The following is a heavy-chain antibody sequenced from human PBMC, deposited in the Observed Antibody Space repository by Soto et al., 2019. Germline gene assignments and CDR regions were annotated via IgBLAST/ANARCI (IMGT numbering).Heavy chain of an antibody. D-gene: IGHD5-18*01. CDR3: ARDQAMARFDY. V-gene: IGHV1-18*01. J-gene: IGHJ4*02. Sequence: QVQLVQSGAEVKKPGASVKVSCKASGYTFTSYGISWVRQAPGQGLEWMGWINAYNGNTKYAQKLKXXVTRTPDTPTSKAYMELRSLTSDEPPVYCCARDQAMARFDYWGQGTLVTVSS. CDR1: GYTFTSYG. CDR2: INAYNGNT.